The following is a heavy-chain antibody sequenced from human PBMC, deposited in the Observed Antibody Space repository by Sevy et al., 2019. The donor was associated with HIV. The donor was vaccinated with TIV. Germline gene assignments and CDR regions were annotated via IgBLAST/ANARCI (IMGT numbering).Heavy chain of an antibody. Sequence: ASVKVSCKASGGTFSSYAISWVRQAPGQGLEWMGGIIPIFGTANYAQKFQGRVTITADESTSIAYMELSSLRSEDTAVYYCARHVGSGYYNYWGQGTLVTVSS. J-gene: IGHJ4*02. CDR1: GGTFSSYA. CDR2: IIPIFGTA. D-gene: IGHD3-22*01. V-gene: IGHV1-69*13. CDR3: ARHVGSGYYNY.